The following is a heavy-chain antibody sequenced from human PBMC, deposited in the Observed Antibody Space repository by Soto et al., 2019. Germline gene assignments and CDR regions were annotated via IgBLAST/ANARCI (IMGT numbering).Heavy chain of an antibody. Sequence: SETLSLTCTVSGGSISSGGYYWSWIRQHPGKGLEWIGYIYYSGSTNYNPSLQSRVTISVDRSKNLFSLTLRSVTAADTAVYYCARGKGWSQFDPWGQGTLVTSPQ. CDR2: IYYSGST. D-gene: IGHD2-15*01. V-gene: IGHV4-61*03. CDR1: GGSISSGGYY. CDR3: ARGKGWSQFDP. J-gene: IGHJ5*02.